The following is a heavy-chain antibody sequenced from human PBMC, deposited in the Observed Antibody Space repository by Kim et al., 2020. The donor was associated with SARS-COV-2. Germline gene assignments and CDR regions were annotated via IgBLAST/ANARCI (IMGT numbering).Heavy chain of an antibody. J-gene: IGHJ4*02. D-gene: IGHD3-3*01. V-gene: IGHV3-30*18. Sequence: GGSLRLSCAASGFTFSSYGMHWVRQAPGKGLEWVAVISYDGSNKYYADSVKGRFTISRDNSKNTLYLQMNSLRAEDTAVYYCAKETSPYDFWSGYYPLLGYWGQGTLVTVSS. CDR2: ISYDGSNK. CDR3: AKETSPYDFWSGYYPLLGY. CDR1: GFTFSSYG.